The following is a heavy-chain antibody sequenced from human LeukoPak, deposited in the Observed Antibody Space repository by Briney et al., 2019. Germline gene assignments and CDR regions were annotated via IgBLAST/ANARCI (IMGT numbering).Heavy chain of an antibody. CDR2: IYYSGST. V-gene: IGHV4-59*06. CDR1: GGSISSYY. CDR3: ARDCSSTSCPFTP. J-gene: IGHJ5*02. D-gene: IGHD2-2*01. Sequence: SETLSLTCTVSGGSISSYYWSWIRQPAGKGLEWIGYIYYSGSTYYNPPLKSRLTIAVDTSKNQFSLKLSSVTDADTAVYYCARDCSSTSCPFTPWGQGTLVTVSS.